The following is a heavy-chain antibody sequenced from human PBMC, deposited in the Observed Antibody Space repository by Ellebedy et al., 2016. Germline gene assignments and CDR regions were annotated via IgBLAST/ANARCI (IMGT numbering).Heavy chain of an antibody. D-gene: IGHD3-10*01. CDR2: IIPILGIA. Sequence: ASVKVSCKASGGTFSSYAISWVRQAPGQGLEWMGRIIPILGIANYAQKFQGRVTTTADKSTSTAYMELSSLRSEDTAVYYCARVFGSPHDYWGQGTLVTVSS. J-gene: IGHJ4*02. CDR1: GGTFSSYA. CDR3: ARVFGSPHDY. V-gene: IGHV1-69*04.